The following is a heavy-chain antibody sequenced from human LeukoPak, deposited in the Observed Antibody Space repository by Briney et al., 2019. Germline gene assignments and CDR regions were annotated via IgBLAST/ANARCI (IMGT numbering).Heavy chain of an antibody. D-gene: IGHD2-2*01. CDR2: ISSSSSTI. CDR1: GFTFSSYS. Sequence: GGSLRLSCAASGFTFSSYSMNWVRQAPGKGLEWVSYISSSSSTIYYADSVKGRFTISRDNAKNSLYLQMNSLRAEDTAVYYCARVRYCSSTSCLFDDYYYYYMDVWGKGTTVTVSS. V-gene: IGHV3-48*01. J-gene: IGHJ6*03. CDR3: ARVRYCSSTSCLFDDYYYYYMDV.